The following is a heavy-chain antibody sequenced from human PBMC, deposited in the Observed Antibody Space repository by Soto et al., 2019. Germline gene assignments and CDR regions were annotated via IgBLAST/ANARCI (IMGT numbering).Heavy chain of an antibody. D-gene: IGHD3-10*01. Sequence: GGSLRLSCAASGFTFSSAWMHWVRQAPGKGLVWVSRIKSDGSSTTYADSVKGRFTISRDNAKNTLYLQMNSLRAEDTAVYYCARDPFYDGSGSNPYWGQGTLVTVSS. V-gene: IGHV3-74*01. CDR1: GFTFSSAW. CDR2: IKSDGSST. CDR3: ARDPFYDGSGSNPY. J-gene: IGHJ4*02.